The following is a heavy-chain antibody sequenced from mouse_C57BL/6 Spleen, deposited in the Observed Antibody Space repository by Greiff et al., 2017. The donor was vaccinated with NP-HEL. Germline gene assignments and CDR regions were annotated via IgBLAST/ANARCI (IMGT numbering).Heavy chain of an antibody. J-gene: IGHJ2*01. V-gene: IGHV1-55*01. Sequence: QVQLQQPGAELVKPGASVKMSCKASGYTFTSYWITWVKQRPGQGLAWIGDIYPGSGSTNYNEKFKSKATLTVDTSSSTAYMQLSSLTSEDSAVYDCARNGGFSYYFDYWGQGTTLTVSS. CDR2: IYPGSGST. CDR3: ARNGGFSYYFDY. CDR1: GYTFTSYW.